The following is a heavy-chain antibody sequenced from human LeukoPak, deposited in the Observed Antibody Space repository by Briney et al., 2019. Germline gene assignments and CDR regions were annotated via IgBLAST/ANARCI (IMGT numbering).Heavy chain of an antibody. D-gene: IGHD1-1*01. V-gene: IGHV4-39*01. CDR1: GGSISSSSYY. J-gene: IGHJ4*02. CDR3: ARRNDGPFGGDY. Sequence: PSETLSLTXTVSGGSISSSSYYWGWIRQPPGKGLEWIGSIYYSGSTYYNPSLKSRVTISVDTSKNQFSLKLSSVTAADTAVYYCARRNDGPFGGDYWGQGTLVTVSS. CDR2: IYYSGST.